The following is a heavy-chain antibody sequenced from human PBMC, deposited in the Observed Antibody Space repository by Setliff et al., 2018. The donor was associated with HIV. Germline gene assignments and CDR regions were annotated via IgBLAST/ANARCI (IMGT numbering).Heavy chain of an antibody. V-gene: IGHV1-2*02. CDR1: GYMFTDYY. D-gene: IGHD3-10*01. CDR2: INPNSDVA. J-gene: IGHJ4*02. CDR3: ARETGYYGSGSQTDYFFDY. Sequence: ASVKVSCKASGYMFTDYYIHWVRQAPGQGLEWMGWINPNSDVANYAQKFQGRVTMTRDTSISTAYMELTRLRSDDTAVYFCARETGYYGSGSQTDYFFDYWGQGTLVTVSS.